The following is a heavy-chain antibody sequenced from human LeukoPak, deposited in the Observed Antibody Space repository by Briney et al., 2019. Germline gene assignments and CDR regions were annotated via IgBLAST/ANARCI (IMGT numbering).Heavy chain of an antibody. CDR2: IYYSGST. CDR1: GGSISSSSYY. V-gene: IGHV4-39*07. Sequence: SETLSLTCTVSGGSISSSSYYWGWIRQPPGKGLECIGSIYYSGSTYYNPSLKSRVTISVDTSKNQFSLKLSSVTAADTAVYYCARDPGYSSGWYYFDYWGQGTLVTVSS. CDR3: ARDPGYSSGWYYFDY. D-gene: IGHD6-19*01. J-gene: IGHJ4*02.